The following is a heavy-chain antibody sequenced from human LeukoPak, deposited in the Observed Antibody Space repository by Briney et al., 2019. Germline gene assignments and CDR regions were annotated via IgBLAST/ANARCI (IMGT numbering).Heavy chain of an antibody. CDR1: GGSFSGYY. CDR3: ARDYSTYYYGSGTNFFDP. D-gene: IGHD3-10*01. J-gene: IGHJ5*02. Sequence: PSETLSLTCAVYGGSFSGYYWSWIRQPPGKGLEWIGEINHSGSTNYNPSLKSRVTISVDTSKNQFSLKLSSVTAADTAVYYCARDYSTYYYGSGTNFFDPWGQGTLVTVSS. V-gene: IGHV4-34*01. CDR2: INHSGST.